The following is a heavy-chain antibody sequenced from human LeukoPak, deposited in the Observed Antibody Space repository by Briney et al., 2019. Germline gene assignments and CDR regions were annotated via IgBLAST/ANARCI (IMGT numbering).Heavy chain of an antibody. CDR2: IWYDGSNK. J-gene: IGHJ6*02. CDR1: GFTFSSYG. CDR3: ATPSPYCSGGSCPMDV. V-gene: IGHV3-33*01. Sequence: GGSLRLSCAASGFTFSSYGMHWVRQAPGKGLEWVAVIWYDGSNKYYADSVKGRFTISRDNSKNTLYLQMNSLRAEDTAVYYCATPSPYCSGGSCPMDVWGQGTTVTVSS. D-gene: IGHD2-15*01.